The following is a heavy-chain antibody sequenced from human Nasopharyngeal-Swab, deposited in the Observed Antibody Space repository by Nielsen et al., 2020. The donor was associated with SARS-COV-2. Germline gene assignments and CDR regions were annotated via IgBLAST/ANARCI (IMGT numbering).Heavy chain of an antibody. V-gene: IGHV3-7*01. CDR2: IKQDGSEK. J-gene: IGHJ4*02. Sequence: GESLKISCAASGFTFSSYWMSWVRQAPGKGLEWVANIKQDGSEKYYVDSVKGRFTISRDNAKNSLYLQMNSLRAEDTAVYYCARGCCSSTSCYGTHWGQGTLVTVSS. D-gene: IGHD2-2*01. CDR1: GFTFSSYW. CDR3: ARGCCSSTSCYGTH.